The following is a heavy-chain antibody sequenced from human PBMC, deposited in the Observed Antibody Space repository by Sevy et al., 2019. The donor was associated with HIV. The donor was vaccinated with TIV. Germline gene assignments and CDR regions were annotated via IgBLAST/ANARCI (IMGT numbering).Heavy chain of an antibody. D-gene: IGHD3-10*01. CDR3: ASGNGSGSCYSSYYFDY. J-gene: IGHJ4*02. CDR1: GGSVSSGSYY. CDR2: IYYSGST. V-gene: IGHV4-61*01. Sequence: SETLSLTCTVSGGSVSSGSYYWSWIRQPPGKGLEWIGYIYYSGSTNYNPSLKSRVTISVDTSKNQFSLKLSSVTAADTAVYYCASGNGSGSCYSSYYFDYWGQGTLVTVSS.